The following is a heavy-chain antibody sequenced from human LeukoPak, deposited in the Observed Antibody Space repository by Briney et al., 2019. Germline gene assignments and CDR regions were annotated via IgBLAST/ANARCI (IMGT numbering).Heavy chain of an antibody. V-gene: IGHV1-8*02. J-gene: IGHJ4*02. CDR2: MSPKSGNT. D-gene: IGHD7-27*01. Sequence: GASVKVSCKASGYTFTGYGISWVRQATGQGPEWMGWMSPKSGNTGYAQKFQGRVTMTRDTSINTAYMELSGLISEDTAVYYCTRGPPNWGYDFWGQGTLVTVSS. CDR3: TRGPPNWGYDF. CDR1: GYTFTGYG.